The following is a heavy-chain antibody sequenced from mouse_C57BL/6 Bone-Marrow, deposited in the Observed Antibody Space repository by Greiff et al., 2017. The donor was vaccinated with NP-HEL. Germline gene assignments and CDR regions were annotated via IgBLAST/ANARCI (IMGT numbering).Heavy chain of an antibody. J-gene: IGHJ3*01. Sequence: QVHVKQSGAELVRPGTSVKVSCKASGYAFTNYLIEWVKQRPGPGLEWIGVINPGSGGTNYNEKFKGKATLTADKSSSTAYMQLSSLTSEDSAVYFGARGGIYYDYAWFAYWGQGTLVTVSA. V-gene: IGHV1-54*01. D-gene: IGHD2-4*01. CDR3: ARGGIYYDYAWFAY. CDR1: GYAFTNYL. CDR2: INPGSGGT.